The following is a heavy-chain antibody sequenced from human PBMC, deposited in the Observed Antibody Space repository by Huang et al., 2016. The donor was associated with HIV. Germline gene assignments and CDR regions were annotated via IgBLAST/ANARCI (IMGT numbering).Heavy chain of an antibody. V-gene: IGHV3-7*01. CDR2: IKQDEREK. Sequence: VESGGRLVQPGGSIRLSCVGSTVSFGAYWMSWVRQTPGKGREWVANIKQDEREKYYVESVKGRFNISRDNAKKILFLQMDNVRVEDTATYYCATKTGAMDIWGQGTAVTVS. D-gene: IGHD1-7*01. J-gene: IGHJ6*02. CDR3: ATKTGAMDI. CDR1: TVSFGAYW.